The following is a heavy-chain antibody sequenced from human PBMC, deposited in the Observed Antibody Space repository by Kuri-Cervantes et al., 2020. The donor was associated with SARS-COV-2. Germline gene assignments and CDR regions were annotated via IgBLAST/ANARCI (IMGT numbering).Heavy chain of an antibody. V-gene: IGHV3-11*01. CDR3: ARGAHDYYYYGMDV. Sequence: GESLKISFAASGFTFSDYYMSWIRQAPGKGLEWVSYISSSGSTIYYADSVKGRFTISRDNAKNSLYLQMNSLRAEDTAVYYCARGAHDYYYYGMDVWGQGTTVTVSS. CDR2: ISSSGSTI. J-gene: IGHJ6*02. CDR1: GFTFSDYY.